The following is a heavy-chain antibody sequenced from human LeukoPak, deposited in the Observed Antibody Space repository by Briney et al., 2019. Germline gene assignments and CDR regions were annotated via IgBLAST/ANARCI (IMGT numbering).Heavy chain of an antibody. CDR2: ISSSAGII. CDR3: ARGGLRHFDP. CDR1: GFTFSSYS. V-gene: IGHV3-48*01. J-gene: IGHJ5*02. Sequence: GGSLRLSCAASGFTFSSYSMNWVRQAPGKGLEWVSYISSSAGIIYYADSVKGRFTISRDSAKNSLFLQMNSLRAEDTALYYCARGGLRHFDPWGQGTLVTVSS. D-gene: IGHD2-15*01.